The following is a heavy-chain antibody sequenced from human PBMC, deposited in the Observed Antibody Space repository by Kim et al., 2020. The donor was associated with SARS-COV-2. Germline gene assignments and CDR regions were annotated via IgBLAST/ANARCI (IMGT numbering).Heavy chain of an antibody. CDR2: ISPNSGGT. CDR3: ARAQFDILSGYAPPAY. V-gene: IGHV1-2*06. Sequence: ASVKVSCKASGYTFTDYYIHWVRQAPGQGLEWMGRISPNSGGTNYAQKFQGRVTFTRDTSISTAYMELTRLTSDETALYYCARAQFDILSGYAPPAYWGQGTLVTVSS. J-gene: IGHJ4*02. D-gene: IGHD3-9*01. CDR1: GYTFTDYY.